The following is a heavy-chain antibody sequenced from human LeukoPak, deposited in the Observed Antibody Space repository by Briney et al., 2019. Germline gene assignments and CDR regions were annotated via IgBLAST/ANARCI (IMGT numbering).Heavy chain of an antibody. CDR3: ARFSHRGLLGVDI. CDR1: GGSISSSNW. V-gene: IGHV4-4*02. CDR2: IYTSGST. Sequence: SGTLSLTCAVSGGSISSSNWWSWVRQPPGKGLEWIGRIYTSGSTNYNPSLKSRVTMSVDTSKNQFSLKLSSVTAADTAVYYCARFSHRGLLGVDIWGQGTMVTVSS. J-gene: IGHJ3*02. D-gene: IGHD3-3*02.